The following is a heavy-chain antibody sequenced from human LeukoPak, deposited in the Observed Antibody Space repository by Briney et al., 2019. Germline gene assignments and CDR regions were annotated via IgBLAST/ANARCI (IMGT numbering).Heavy chain of an antibody. D-gene: IGHD5-18*01. Sequence: PSETLSLTCTVSGGFISSSSYYWGWIRQPPGKGLEWIGSIYYSGSTYYNPSLKSRVTISVDTSKNQFSLKLSSVTAADTAVYYCAISIQLWTNNWFDPWGQGTLVTVSS. V-gene: IGHV4-39*01. CDR1: GGFISSSSYY. CDR2: IYYSGST. J-gene: IGHJ5*02. CDR3: AISIQLWTNNWFDP.